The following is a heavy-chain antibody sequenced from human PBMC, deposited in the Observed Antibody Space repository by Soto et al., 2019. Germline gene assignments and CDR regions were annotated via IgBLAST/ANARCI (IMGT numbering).Heavy chain of an antibody. V-gene: IGHV3-48*01. Sequence: GGSLRLSCAASGFTFRNYNMNWVRQAPGKGLEWLSYISGASGTIYYADSMQGRFTISRDNAKNSLYLQMNSLRAEDTAVYYCARLRGSSWNYYYYGMDVWGQGTTVTVSS. CDR2: ISGASGTI. CDR3: ARLRGSSWNYYYYGMDV. D-gene: IGHD6-13*01. J-gene: IGHJ6*02. CDR1: GFTFRNYN.